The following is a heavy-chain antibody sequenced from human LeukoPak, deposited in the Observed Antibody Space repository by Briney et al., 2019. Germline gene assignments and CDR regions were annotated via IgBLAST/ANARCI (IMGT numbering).Heavy chain of an antibody. D-gene: IGHD5-24*01. V-gene: IGHV3-7*05. CDR3: ARASDPWLQLT. Sequence: GGSLRLSCAASGFTFSNYWMIWVRQAPGKGLEWVGNIKQDGSEKRYADSVRGRFSISRDNAQTSLYLQMNSLRAEDTAVYYCARASDPWLQLTWGQGTLVTVLS. J-gene: IGHJ5*02. CDR1: GFTFSNYW. CDR2: IKQDGSEK.